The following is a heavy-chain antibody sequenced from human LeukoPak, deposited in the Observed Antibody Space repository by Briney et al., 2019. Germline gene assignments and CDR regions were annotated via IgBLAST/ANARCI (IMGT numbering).Heavy chain of an antibody. J-gene: IGHJ4*02. Sequence: GGSLRLSCAASGFTFSNHPMTWVRQAPGQGLEWVSTVSSSGGSTYYADSVKGRLTISRDNSKNTLFLQMNSLRSEDTAVYYCVTNAMELHYWGQGTLVTVSS. V-gene: IGHV3-23*01. D-gene: IGHD1-7*01. CDR2: VSSSGGST. CDR3: VTNAMELHY. CDR1: GFTFSNHP.